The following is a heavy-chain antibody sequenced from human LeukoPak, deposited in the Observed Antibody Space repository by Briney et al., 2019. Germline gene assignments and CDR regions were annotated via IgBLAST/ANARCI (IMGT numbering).Heavy chain of an antibody. CDR3: ARDCSSTSCYNDAFDI. J-gene: IGHJ3*02. CDR2: IYTRGST. Sequence: SETLSLTCTVSGGSTSSYYWSWIRQPAGEGLEWIGRIYTRGSTNYNPSLKSRVTMSVDTSKNQFSLKLSSVTAADTAVYYCARDCSSTSCYNDAFDIWGQGTMVTVSS. D-gene: IGHD2-2*02. V-gene: IGHV4-4*07. CDR1: GGSTSSYY.